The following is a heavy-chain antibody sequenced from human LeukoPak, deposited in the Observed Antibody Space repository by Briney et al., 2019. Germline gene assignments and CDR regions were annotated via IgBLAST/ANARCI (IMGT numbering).Heavy chain of an antibody. V-gene: IGHV4-61*02. CDR1: GGSISSGGYY. D-gene: IGHD3-3*01. J-gene: IGHJ4*02. CDR2: IYTSGST. CDR3: ARETNDFWSGFFLDY. Sequence: SETLSLTCTVSGGSISSGGYYWSWIRQPAGTGLEWIGRIYTSGSTNYNPSLKSRVTMSVDTSKNQFSLKLSSVTAADTAVYYCARETNDFWSGFFLDYWGQGTLVTVSS.